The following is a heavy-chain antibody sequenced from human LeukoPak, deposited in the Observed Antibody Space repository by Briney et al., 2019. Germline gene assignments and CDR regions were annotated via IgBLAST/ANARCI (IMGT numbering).Heavy chain of an antibody. CDR3: VGGAPNWGFDF. D-gene: IGHD7-27*01. Sequence: ASVKVSCKASRYTFSSSDINWVRQAAGQGFEWMGWMSPTSGNTGYAQXXXGRVTMTRDTSISTAYMELTSLRSEDTAVYYCVGGAPNWGFDFWGQGTLVIVSS. CDR1: RYTFSSSD. J-gene: IGHJ4*02. CDR2: MSPTSGNT. V-gene: IGHV1-8*02.